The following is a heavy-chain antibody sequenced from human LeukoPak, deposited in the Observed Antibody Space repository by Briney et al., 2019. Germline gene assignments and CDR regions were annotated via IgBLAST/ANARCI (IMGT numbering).Heavy chain of an antibody. Sequence: SETLSLTCTVSGGSISSYYWGWIRQPPGKGLEWIGYIYHNASTNYNPSLKSRAIISIDTSKSQFSLHLTSITAADTAVYYCARSGVRDTGGYYHYFDYWGQGTLVTVSS. V-gene: IGHV4-59*13. J-gene: IGHJ4*02. CDR3: ARSGVRDTGGYYHYFDY. D-gene: IGHD3-22*01. CDR2: IYHNAST. CDR1: GGSISSYY.